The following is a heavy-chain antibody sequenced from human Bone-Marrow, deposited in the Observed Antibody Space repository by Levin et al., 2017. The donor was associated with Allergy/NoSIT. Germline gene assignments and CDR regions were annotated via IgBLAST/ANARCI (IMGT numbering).Heavy chain of an antibody. CDR2: IDPSGGST. CDR3: ARGITMVVVGFDY. V-gene: IGHV1-46*01. J-gene: IGHJ4*02. CDR1: GYTFTNYY. Sequence: GESLKISCKASGYTFTNYYIHWVRQAPGQGLEWMGIIDPSGGSTSYAQKFQGRVTMTRDTSASTVYMELSSLRSEDTAVYYCARGITMVVVGFDYWGQGTLVTVSS. D-gene: IGHD3-22*01.